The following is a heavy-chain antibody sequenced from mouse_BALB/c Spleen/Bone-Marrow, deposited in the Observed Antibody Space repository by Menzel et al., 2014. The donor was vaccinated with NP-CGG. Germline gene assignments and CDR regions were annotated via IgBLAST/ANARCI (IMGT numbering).Heavy chain of an antibody. V-gene: IGHV5-6-3*01. CDR1: GFTFSNHG. J-gene: IGHJ4*01. CDR3: ARDDGFYGLDR. CDR2: INNNGGKT. D-gene: IGHD1-1*01. Sequence: EVKLVESGGGLVKPGGSLKLSCAASGFTFSNHGMSWVRRTPDKRLDLVATINNNGGKTYSTDSVKGRFTISRDNAKNTLYLQMSSLKSEDTAMYYCARDDGFYGLDRWGQGTSVTVSS.